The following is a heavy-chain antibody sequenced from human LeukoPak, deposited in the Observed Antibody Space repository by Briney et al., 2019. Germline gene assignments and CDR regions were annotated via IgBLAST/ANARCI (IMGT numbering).Heavy chain of an antibody. V-gene: IGHV4-30-2*01. Sequence: PSQTLSLTCAVSGGSISSGGYSWSWIRQPPGKGLEWIGYIYHSGSTYYNPSLKSRVTISVDRSKNQFSLKLSSVTAADTAVYYCASLGGFSGARHAFDIWGQGTMVTVSS. CDR2: IYHSGST. CDR3: ASLGGFSGARHAFDI. CDR1: GGSISSGGYS. D-gene: IGHD3-16*01. J-gene: IGHJ3*02.